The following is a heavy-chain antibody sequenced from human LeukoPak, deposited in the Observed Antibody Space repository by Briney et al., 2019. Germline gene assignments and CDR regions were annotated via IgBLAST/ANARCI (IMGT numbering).Heavy chain of an antibody. D-gene: IGHD6-13*01. J-gene: IGHJ4*02. CDR1: GYTFSNFA. CDR2: ISKDGTYK. CDR3: ARDPWRTDSNSWADFDY. Sequence: PGGSLRLSCEVSGYTFSNFAVNWVRQAPGKGLGWVAVISKDGTYKYFADSVKGRFTVSRANSKNTEYLQMSSLRAEDTAVYYCARDPWRTDSNSWADFDYWGQGTLVTVSS. V-gene: IGHV3-30*04.